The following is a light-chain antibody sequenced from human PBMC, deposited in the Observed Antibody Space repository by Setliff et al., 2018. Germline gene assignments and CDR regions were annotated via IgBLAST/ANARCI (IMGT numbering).Light chain of an antibody. CDR3: SSYTRTSTYV. J-gene: IGLJ1*01. CDR2: DVN. Sequence: QSALAQPASVSASPGQSITISCTGTSSDVGGYDYVSWYQQHPGTAPKLMIYDVNKRPSGISHRFSGSKSGNTASLTISDLQAEDEADYYCSSYTRTSTYVFGTGTKVTV. CDR1: SSDVGGYDY. V-gene: IGLV2-14*03.